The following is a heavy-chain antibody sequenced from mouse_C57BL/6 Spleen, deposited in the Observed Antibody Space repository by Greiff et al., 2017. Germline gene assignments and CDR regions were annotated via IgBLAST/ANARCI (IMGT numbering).Heavy chain of an antibody. CDR1: GFTFSNYW. V-gene: IGHV6-3*01. J-gene: IGHJ4*01. CDR2: IRLKSDNYAT. Sequence: EVKLMESGGGLVQPGGSMKLSCVASGFTFSNYWMNWVRQSPEKGLEWVAQIRLKSDNYATHYAESVKGRFTISRDDSKSSVYLQMNNLRAEDTGMYYCTVAYYGSSPYYAMDYWGQGTSVTVSS. CDR3: TVAYYGSSPYYAMDY. D-gene: IGHD1-1*01.